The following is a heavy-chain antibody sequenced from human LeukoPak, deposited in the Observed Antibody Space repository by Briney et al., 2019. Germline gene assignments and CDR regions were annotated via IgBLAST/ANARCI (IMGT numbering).Heavy chain of an antibody. J-gene: IGHJ3*02. CDR2: ISTSSSYI. Sequence: PGGSLRLSCAASGFTLSSYSMNWVRQAPGKGLEWVSSISTSSSYIYYADSVKGRFTISRDNSKNTLYLQMNSLRAEDTAVYYCAKDRGESSGHRDAFDIWGQGTMVTVSS. CDR3: AKDRGESSGHRDAFDI. D-gene: IGHD6-19*01. CDR1: GFTLSSYS. V-gene: IGHV3-21*01.